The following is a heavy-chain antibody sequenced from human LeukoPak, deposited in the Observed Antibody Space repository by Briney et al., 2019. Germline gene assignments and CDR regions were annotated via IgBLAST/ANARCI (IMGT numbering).Heavy chain of an antibody. CDR2: IDPNNGDT. CDR3: ARRSRNGLDAFDI. Sequence: ASVKVSCTASAYTFTGYYLHWVRQAPGQGPEWMGWIDPNNGDTEYAQKFQGRVTMTRVRSISTAYMELSRLTSDDTAVYYCARRSRNGLDAFDIWGQGTMVTVSS. D-gene: IGHD2-8*01. J-gene: IGHJ3*02. CDR1: AYTFTGYY. V-gene: IGHV1-2*02.